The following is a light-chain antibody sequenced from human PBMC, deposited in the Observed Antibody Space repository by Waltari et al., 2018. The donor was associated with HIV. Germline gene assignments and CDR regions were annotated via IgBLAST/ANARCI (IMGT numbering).Light chain of an antibody. CDR2: DVT. CDR3: SSYVGSSTSWL. Sequence: QSALTQPASVSGSPGQSIVIPCTGTSDDVGYYNYVYCYQQHPGKVPKLVIYDVTSRPSGVSNRFSGSKSGNTASLTISGLRADDEADYYCSSYVGSSTSWLFGGGTKLTV. CDR1: SDDVGYYNY. J-gene: IGLJ3*02. V-gene: IGLV2-14*03.